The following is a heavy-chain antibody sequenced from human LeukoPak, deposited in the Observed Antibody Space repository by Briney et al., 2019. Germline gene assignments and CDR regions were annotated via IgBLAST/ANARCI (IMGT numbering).Heavy chain of an antibody. J-gene: IGHJ5*02. CDR3: ARVGYDYVWGSYRQQQESSFDP. V-gene: IGHV4-34*01. D-gene: IGHD3-16*02. Sequence: SETLSLTCAVYGGSFSGYYWSWIRQPPGKGLEWIGEINHSGSTNYNPSLKSRVTISVETSKNQFSLKLSSVTAADTAVYYCARVGYDYVWGSYRQQQESSFDPWGQGTLVTVSS. CDR1: GGSFSGYY. CDR2: INHSGST.